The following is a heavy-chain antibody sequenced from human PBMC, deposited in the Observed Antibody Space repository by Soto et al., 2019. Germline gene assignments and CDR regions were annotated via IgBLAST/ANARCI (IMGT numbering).Heavy chain of an antibody. CDR1: GGSISSGGDY. D-gene: IGHD2-2*01. Sequence: QVQLQESGPGLVKPSQTLSLTCTVSGGSISSGGDYWSWIRQHPGKGLEWIGYIYYSGSTYYNPSLKSRVTISVDTSKNQFSPKLSSVTAADTAVYYCARATYCSSTSCQDGDWFDPWGQGTLVTVSS. CDR3: ARATYCSSTSCQDGDWFDP. CDR2: IYYSGST. J-gene: IGHJ5*02. V-gene: IGHV4-31*03.